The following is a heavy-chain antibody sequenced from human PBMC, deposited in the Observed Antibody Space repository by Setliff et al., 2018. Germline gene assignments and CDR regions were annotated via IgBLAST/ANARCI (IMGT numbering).Heavy chain of an antibody. CDR1: GYTFTSYG. V-gene: IGHV1-18*01. Sequence: ASVKVSCKASGYTFTSYGVSWVRQAPGQGLEWMGWISAYNGNTNYAQKFQGRVTMTADASTSTANMELRGLRSDDTAVYYCTRGPKDFVVLAAAACFDFWGQGTLVTVSS. J-gene: IGHJ4*02. CDR2: ISAYNGNT. D-gene: IGHD2-15*01. CDR3: TRGPKDFVVLAAAACFDF.